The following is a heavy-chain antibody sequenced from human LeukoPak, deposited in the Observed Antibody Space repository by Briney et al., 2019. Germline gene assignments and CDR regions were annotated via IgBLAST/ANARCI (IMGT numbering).Heavy chain of an antibody. J-gene: IGHJ4*02. CDR3: AREGNGYNFDY. D-gene: IGHD5-24*01. V-gene: IGHV4-59*01. CDR2: IYYSGST. CDR1: GGSISSYY. Sequence: PSQTLSLTCTVSGGSISSYYWSWIRQPPGKGLEWIGYIYYSGSTNYNPSLKSRVTISVDTSKNQFSLKLSSVTAADTAVYYCAREGNGYNFDYWGQGTLVTVSS.